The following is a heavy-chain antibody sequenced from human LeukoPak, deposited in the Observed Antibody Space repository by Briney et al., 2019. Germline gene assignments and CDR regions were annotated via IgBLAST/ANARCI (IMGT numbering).Heavy chain of an antibody. CDR3: ARSDYGDYNFQH. CDR1: GYTFTSYA. D-gene: IGHD4-17*01. Sequence: ASVKVSCKASGYTFTSYAMHWVRQAPGQRLEWMGWINAGNGNTKYSQKFQGRVTITRDTSASTAYMELSSLRSEDTAVYYCARSDYGDYNFQHWGQGTLVTVSS. CDR2: INAGNGNT. V-gene: IGHV1-3*01. J-gene: IGHJ1*01.